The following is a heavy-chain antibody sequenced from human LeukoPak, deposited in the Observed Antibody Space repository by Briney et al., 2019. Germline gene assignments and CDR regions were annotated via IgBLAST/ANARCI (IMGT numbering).Heavy chain of an antibody. Sequence: SGGSLRLSCAASGFTFSSYGMHWVRQAPGRGLEWVAFIRYDGSNKYYADSVKGRFTISRDNSKNTLYLQMNSLRAEDTAVYYCAKGGGCEVQYYYYYMDVWGKGTTVTISS. CDR2: IRYDGSNK. V-gene: IGHV3-30*02. J-gene: IGHJ6*03. D-gene: IGHD1-1*01. CDR3: AKGGGCEVQYYYYYMDV. CDR1: GFTFSSYG.